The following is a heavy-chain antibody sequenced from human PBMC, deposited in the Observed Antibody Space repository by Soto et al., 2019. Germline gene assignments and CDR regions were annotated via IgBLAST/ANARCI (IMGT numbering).Heavy chain of an antibody. Sequence: QVQLVQSGAEVKKPGASVKVSCKASGYTFTFYHIHWVRQAPGQGLEWMGIINPAGPTTTYAQKFQGSVTMSRDTSTNTVYMELSSLRSEDTGVYYCARGQATHFAMYVWGQGTAVTVSS. J-gene: IGHJ6*02. V-gene: IGHV1-46*01. CDR2: INPAGPTT. CDR3: ARGQATHFAMYV. CDR1: GYTFTFYH.